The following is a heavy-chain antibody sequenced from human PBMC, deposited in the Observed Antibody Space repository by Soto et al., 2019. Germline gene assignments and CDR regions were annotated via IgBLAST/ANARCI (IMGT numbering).Heavy chain of an antibody. J-gene: IGHJ4*02. CDR3: AKVFYYYDSSGYYYFDC. D-gene: IGHD3-22*01. CDR2: ISGSGSTI. CDR1: GFTFSSYA. Sequence: GGSLRLSCAASGFTFSSYAVSWVRQAPGKGPEWISSISGSGSTIYCADSVMGRFTISRDNSKNTLYLQMSSLRAEDTAVYYCAKVFYYYDSSGYYYFDCWGQRSLVTVAS. V-gene: IGHV3-23*01.